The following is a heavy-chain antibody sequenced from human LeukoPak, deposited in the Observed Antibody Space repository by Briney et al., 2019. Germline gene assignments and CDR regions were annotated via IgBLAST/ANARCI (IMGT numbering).Heavy chain of an antibody. J-gene: IGHJ4*02. CDR2: INPNSGGT. V-gene: IGHV1-2*06. CDR3: ASILDSSGYYSPWEVDY. CDR1: GYTFTGYY. D-gene: IGHD3-22*01. Sequence: ASVKVSCKASGYTFTGYYMHWVRQAPGQGLEWMGRINPNSGGTNYAQKFQGRVTMTRDTSISTAYMELSGLRSDDTAVYYCASILDSSGYYSPWEVDYWGQGTLVTVSS.